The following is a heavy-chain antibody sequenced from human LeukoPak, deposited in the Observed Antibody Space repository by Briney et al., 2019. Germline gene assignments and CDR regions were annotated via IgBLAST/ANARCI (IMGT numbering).Heavy chain of an antibody. CDR3: ARGSGYVYY. CDR1: GGSTSSYY. V-gene: IGHV4-59*01. Sequence: SETLSLTCTVSGGSTSSYYWSWIRQPPGKGLEWLGSIYYTGNTNYHPSLKSRVTISLDTFKNQFSLKLSSVTAADTAVYYCARGSGYVYYWGQGTLVTVSS. J-gene: IGHJ4*02. D-gene: IGHD5-12*01. CDR2: IYYTGNT.